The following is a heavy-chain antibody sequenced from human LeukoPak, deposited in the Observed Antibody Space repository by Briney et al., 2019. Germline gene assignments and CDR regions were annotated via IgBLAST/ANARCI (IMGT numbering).Heavy chain of an antibody. V-gene: IGHV4-61*02. CDR1: GGSISSGSYY. CDR3: ARAPVAGNWNYEVFDI. CDR2: IYTSGST. D-gene: IGHD1-7*01. J-gene: IGHJ3*02. Sequence: SETLSLTCTVSGGSISSGSYYWSWIRQPAGKGLEWIGRIYTSGSTNYNPSLKSRVTISVDTSENQFSLKLSSVTAADTAVYYCARAPVAGNWNYEVFDIWGQGTMVTVSS.